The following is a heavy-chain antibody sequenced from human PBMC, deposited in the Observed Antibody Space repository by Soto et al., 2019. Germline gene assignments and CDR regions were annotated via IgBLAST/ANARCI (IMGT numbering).Heavy chain of an antibody. Sequence: GGSLRLSCAASGFTFDDYAMHWVRQAPGKGLEWVSGISWNSGSIGYADSVKGRFTISRDNAKNSLYLQMNSLRAEDTALYYCAKDQPYGDNSISWGQGTLVTVSS. CDR3: AKDQPYGDNSIS. J-gene: IGHJ5*02. CDR2: ISWNSGSI. D-gene: IGHD4-17*01. CDR1: GFTFDDYA. V-gene: IGHV3-9*01.